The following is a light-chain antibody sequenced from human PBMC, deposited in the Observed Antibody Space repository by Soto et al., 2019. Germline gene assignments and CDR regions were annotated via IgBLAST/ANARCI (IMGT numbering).Light chain of an antibody. Sequence: EIVMTQSPATLSVSTGERATLSCRASQSVSSNLAWYQQKPGQAPRLLIYGASTRATGIPARFSGSGSGTDFTLTISSLEPEDFAVYYCQQRSNWPITFGQGTRLENK. CDR3: QQRSNWPIT. CDR2: GAS. V-gene: IGKV3-15*01. CDR1: QSVSSN. J-gene: IGKJ5*01.